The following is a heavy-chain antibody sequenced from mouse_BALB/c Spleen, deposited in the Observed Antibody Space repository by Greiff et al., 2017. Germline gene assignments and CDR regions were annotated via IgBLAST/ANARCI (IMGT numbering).Heavy chain of an antibody. CDR3: ARDDYYYGSSYAMDY. J-gene: IGHJ4*01. CDR1: GFTFSSFG. CDR2: ISSGSSTI. V-gene: IGHV5-17*02. Sequence: LVESGGGLVQPGGSRKLSCAASGFTFSSFGMHWVRQAPEKGLEWVAYISSGSSTIYYADTVKGRFTISRDNPKNTLFLQMTSLRSEDTAMYYCARDDYYYGSSYAMDYWGQGTSVTVSS. D-gene: IGHD1-1*01.